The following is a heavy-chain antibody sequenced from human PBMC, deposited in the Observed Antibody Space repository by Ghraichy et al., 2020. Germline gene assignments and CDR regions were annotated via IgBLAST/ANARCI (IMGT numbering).Heavy chain of an antibody. J-gene: IGHJ4*02. CDR3: AKGCSLSRYCTNGVCYDFDY. D-gene: IGHD2-8*01. V-gene: IGHV3-23*01. CDR2: ISGSGGST. Sequence: GGSLRLSCAASGFTFSSYAMSWVRQAPGKGLEWVSAISGSGGSTYYADSVKGRFTISRDNSKNTLYLQMNSLRAEDTAVYYCAKGCSLSRYCTNGVCYDFDYWGQGTLVTVSS. CDR1: GFTFSSYA.